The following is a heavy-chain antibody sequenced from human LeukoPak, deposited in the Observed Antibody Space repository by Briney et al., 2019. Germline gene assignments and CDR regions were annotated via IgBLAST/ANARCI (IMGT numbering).Heavy chain of an antibody. CDR1: GFTFSSYS. V-gene: IGHV3-21*01. J-gene: IGHJ4*02. CDR3: ARDPLSAYDYYFDY. D-gene: IGHD5-12*01. CDR2: ISSSSSYI. Sequence: PGGSLRLSCAASGFTFSSYSMNWVRQAPGKGLEWVSSISSSSSYIYYADSVKGRFTISRDNAKNSLYLQMNSLRAEDTAVYYCARDPLSAYDYYFDYRGQGTLVTVSS.